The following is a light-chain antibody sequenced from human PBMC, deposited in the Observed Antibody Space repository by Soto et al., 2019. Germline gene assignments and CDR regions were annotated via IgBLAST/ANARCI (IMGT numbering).Light chain of an antibody. CDR3: AVWDDXLNGHV. Sequence: QSVLTQPPSASGTPGQTVTISCSGSSSNIGTSSVHWYKHLPGTAPKPLIYTNDQRPSGVPDRFSGSKSGTSASLAISGLQSEDYADYYCAVWDDXLNGHVFRAGTKVTVL. CDR2: TND. V-gene: IGLV1-44*01. CDR1: SSNIGTSS. J-gene: IGLJ1*01.